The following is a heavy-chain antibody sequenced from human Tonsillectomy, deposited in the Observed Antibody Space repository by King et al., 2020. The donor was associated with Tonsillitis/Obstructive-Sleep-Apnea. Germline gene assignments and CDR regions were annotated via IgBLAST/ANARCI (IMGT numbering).Heavy chain of an antibody. CDR1: GYTFTSYY. V-gene: IGHV1-46*01. CDR3: ASGRLHLGELSSVDY. Sequence: QLVQSGAEVKKPGASVKVSCKASGYTFTSYYMHWVRQAPGQGLEWMGIINPSGGSTNYAQKFQGRVTMTRDTSTTTVYMALSSLRSEDTAVYYCASGRLHLGELSSVDYWGQGTLVTVSS. CDR2: INPSGGST. D-gene: IGHD3-16*02. J-gene: IGHJ4*02.